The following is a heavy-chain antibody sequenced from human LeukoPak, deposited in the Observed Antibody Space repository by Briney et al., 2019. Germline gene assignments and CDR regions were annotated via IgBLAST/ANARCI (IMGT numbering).Heavy chain of an antibody. Sequence: SETLSLTCTVSGGSISSSSYYWGWIRQPPGKGLEWIGEINHSGSTNYNPSLKSRVTISVDTSKNQFSLKLSSVTAADTAVYYCAIIGSYFDYWGQGTLVTVSS. J-gene: IGHJ4*02. CDR1: GGSISSSSYY. V-gene: IGHV4-39*07. CDR2: INHSGST. D-gene: IGHD1-26*01. CDR3: AIIGSYFDY.